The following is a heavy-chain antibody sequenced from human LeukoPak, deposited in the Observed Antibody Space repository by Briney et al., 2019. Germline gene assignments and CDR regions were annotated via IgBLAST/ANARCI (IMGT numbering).Heavy chain of an antibody. CDR2: ISGSGSST. Sequence: GGSLRLSCAASGFTFSSYDMSWVRQPPGEGLEWVSAISGSGSSTYYADSVKGRFTISRDNSKNTLYLQMNSLRAEDTAVYYCAKDAGRCSSTSCYGRFDYWGQGTLVTVSS. CDR1: GFTFSSYD. D-gene: IGHD2-2*01. J-gene: IGHJ4*02. V-gene: IGHV3-23*01. CDR3: AKDAGRCSSTSCYGRFDY.